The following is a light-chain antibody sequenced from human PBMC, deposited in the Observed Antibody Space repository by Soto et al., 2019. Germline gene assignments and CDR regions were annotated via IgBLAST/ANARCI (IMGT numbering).Light chain of an antibody. J-gene: IGLJ1*01. CDR1: SSNIGAGYD. CDR2: PNT. Sequence: QSALTQPHSVSGAPGQRVNISCTGSSSNIGAGYDVHWYQHLPGGAPKLLIFPNTNRPSGVPDRFSASRSGTSASLAIAGLQAEDEADYYCQSYDSSLGPYLFGTGTKVTVL. CDR3: QSYDSSLGPYL. V-gene: IGLV1-40*01.